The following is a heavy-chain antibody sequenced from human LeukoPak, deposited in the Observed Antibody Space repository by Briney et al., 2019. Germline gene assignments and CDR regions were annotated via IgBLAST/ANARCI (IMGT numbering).Heavy chain of an antibody. CDR3: ARGRYYDDSGYYYSFDY. CDR1: GGSISSGNYY. D-gene: IGHD3-22*01. V-gene: IGHV4-61*02. Sequence: SETLSLTCTVSGGSISSGNYYWSWIRQPAGEGLEWIGRIHTSGSTAYNPSLKSRVTVSGDTSKKQFSLKLSSVTAADTAVYYRARGRYYDDSGYYYSFDYWGQGTLVTVSS. J-gene: IGHJ4*02. CDR2: IHTSGST.